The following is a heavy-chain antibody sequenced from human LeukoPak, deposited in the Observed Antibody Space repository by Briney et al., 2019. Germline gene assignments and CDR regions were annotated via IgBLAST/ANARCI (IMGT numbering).Heavy chain of an antibody. J-gene: IGHJ4*02. Sequence: SETLSLTCTVSGGSIGSSSYYWGWIRQPPGKGLEWIGSIYYSGSTYYNPSLKSRVTISVDTSKNQFSLKLSSVTAADTAVYYCARDRYCSSTSCPGGFDYWGQGTLVTVSS. CDR2: IYYSGST. CDR1: GGSIGSSSYY. CDR3: ARDRYCSSTSCPGGFDY. V-gene: IGHV4-39*07. D-gene: IGHD2-2*01.